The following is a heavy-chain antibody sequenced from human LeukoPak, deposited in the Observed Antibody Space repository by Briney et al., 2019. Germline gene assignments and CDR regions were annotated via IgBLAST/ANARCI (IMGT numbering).Heavy chain of an antibody. CDR2: TYYRSKWYN. D-gene: IGHD6-19*01. V-gene: IGHV6-1*01. CDR1: GDSVSSNSAA. CDR3: AREYSSGWFSWFDP. Sequence: SQTLSLTCAISGDSVSSNSAAWNWLRQSPSRGLEWLGRTYYRSKWYNDYAVSVKSRITINPDTSKNQFSLQLNSVTPEDTAVYYRAREYSSGWFSWFDPWGQGTLVTVSS. J-gene: IGHJ5*02.